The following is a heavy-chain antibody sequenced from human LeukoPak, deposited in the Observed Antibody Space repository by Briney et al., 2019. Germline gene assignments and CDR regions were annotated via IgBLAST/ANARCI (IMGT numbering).Heavy chain of an antibody. CDR1: GYALTSYV. CDR2: ISAYNGNT. V-gene: IGHV1-18*01. CDR3: ARAAVVTFFAFEI. Sequence: ASVKVSCKASGYALTSYVISWVRHAPGQGLEWMGWISAYNGNTNYAQKLQGRVTMTTDTSTSTAYMELRSLRSDDTAVYYCARAAVVTFFAFEIWGQGTMVTVSS. J-gene: IGHJ3*02. D-gene: IGHD4-23*01.